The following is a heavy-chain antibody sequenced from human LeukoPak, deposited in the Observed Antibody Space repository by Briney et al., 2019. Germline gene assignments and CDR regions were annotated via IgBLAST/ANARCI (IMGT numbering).Heavy chain of an antibody. V-gene: IGHV3-7*01. CDR1: GFTFSGYW. CDR2: INQDENEK. D-gene: IGHD2-2*01. J-gene: IGHJ4*02. Sequence: GGSLGLSCVASGFTFSGYWMSWVRQAPGKGLEWVANINQDENEKYYVDSAKGRFTISRDNAKNSLYLQMNSLRAEDTAVYYCARHCSSTNCRAYWGQGTLVTVSS. CDR3: ARHCSSTNCRAY.